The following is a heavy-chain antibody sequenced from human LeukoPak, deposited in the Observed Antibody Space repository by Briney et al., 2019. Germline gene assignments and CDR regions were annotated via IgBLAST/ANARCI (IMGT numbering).Heavy chain of an antibody. Sequence: GGSLRLSCAASGFTFSSYSMNWVRQAPGKGLEWVSSISSSSSYIYYADSVKGRFTISRDNAKNSLYLQMNGLRAEDTAVYYCARDRGDFWSGYYYDYWGQGTLVTVSS. D-gene: IGHD3-3*01. V-gene: IGHV3-21*01. CDR2: ISSSSSYI. CDR3: ARDRGDFWSGYYYDY. CDR1: GFTFSSYS. J-gene: IGHJ4*02.